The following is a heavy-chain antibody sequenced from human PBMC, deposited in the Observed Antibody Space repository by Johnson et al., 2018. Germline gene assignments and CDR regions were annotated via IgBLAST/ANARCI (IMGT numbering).Heavy chain of an antibody. Sequence: QVQLQESGPGLVKPSETLSLTCTVSGGSISSYYWSWIRQPPGKGLEWIGYIYYSGSTNYNPSLKSRVTISVDTSKNQFSLRLGSVTAADTAVYYCARGYSSLIDYYYYMDVGGKGTTVTVSS. CDR3: ARGYSSLIDYYYYMDV. CDR1: GGSISSYY. D-gene: IGHD2-21*01. J-gene: IGHJ6*03. V-gene: IGHV4-59*01. CDR2: IYYSGST.